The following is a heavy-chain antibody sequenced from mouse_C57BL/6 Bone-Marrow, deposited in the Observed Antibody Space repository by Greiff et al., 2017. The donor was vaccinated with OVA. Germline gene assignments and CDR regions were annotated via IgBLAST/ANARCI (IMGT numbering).Heavy chain of an antibody. Sequence: EVQVVESGGDLVKPGGSLKLSCAASGFTFSSYGMSWVRQTPDKRLEWVATLSSGGSYTSYPDSVKGRFSISRDNAKNTLYLKMSSLESKDTAMYYCARPTLLLRNTGWGQGTLVTVSA. CDR2: LSSGGSYT. D-gene: IGHD1-1*01. CDR1: GFTFSSYG. CDR3: ARPTLLLRNTG. V-gene: IGHV5-6*01. J-gene: IGHJ3*01.